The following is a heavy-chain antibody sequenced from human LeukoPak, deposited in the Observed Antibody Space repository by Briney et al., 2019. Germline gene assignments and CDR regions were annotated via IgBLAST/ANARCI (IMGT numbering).Heavy chain of an antibody. CDR1: GGSLSSSSYY. Sequence: SENLSLTWTVSGGSLSSSSYYWGWIRQPPGKGLEWIGSIFYSGSTYYNPSLKSRVTISVDTSKNQFSLKLSSVTAADTAVYYCARSYGSGSYENWFDPWGQGTLVTVSS. V-gene: IGHV4-39*01. D-gene: IGHD3-10*01. CDR3: ARSYGSGSYENWFDP. J-gene: IGHJ5*02. CDR2: IFYSGST.